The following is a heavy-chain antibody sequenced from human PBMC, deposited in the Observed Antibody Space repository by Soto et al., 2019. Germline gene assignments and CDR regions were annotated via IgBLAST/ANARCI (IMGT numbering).Heavy chain of an antibody. D-gene: IGHD6-19*01. V-gene: IGHV1-69*13. CDR1: RVAFSKFI. J-gene: IGHJ6*02. Sequence: SVKVSCKASRVAFSKFIVTWVRQAPGLGLEWVGGIIPIFGTANYAQKFQGRVTITADESSSTSYMEVNNLRSEDTAVYYCAKVRYSSPMGYYYGMDVWGQGTTVTVSS. CDR3: AKVRYSSPMGYYYGMDV. CDR2: IIPIFGTA.